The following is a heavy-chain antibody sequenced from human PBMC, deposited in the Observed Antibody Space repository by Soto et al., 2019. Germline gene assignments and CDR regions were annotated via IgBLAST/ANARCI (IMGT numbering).Heavy chain of an antibody. CDR2: ISAYNGNT. J-gene: IGHJ4*02. Sequence: ASVKVSCKASGYTFTSYGISWVRQAPGQGLEWMGWISAYNGNTNYAQKLQGRVTMTTDTSTSTAYMELRSLRSDDTAVYYCARDITSIAAAGTDVDYWGQGTLLTFSS. V-gene: IGHV1-18*01. D-gene: IGHD6-13*01. CDR3: ARDITSIAAAGTDVDY. CDR1: GYTFTSYG.